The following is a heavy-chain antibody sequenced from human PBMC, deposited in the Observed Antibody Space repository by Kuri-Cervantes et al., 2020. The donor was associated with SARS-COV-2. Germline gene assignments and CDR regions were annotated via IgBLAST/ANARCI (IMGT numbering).Heavy chain of an antibody. V-gene: IGHV3-30-3*01. CDR3: ASRFWSGYYQPYYYYGMDV. CDR1: GFTFSSYA. Sequence: GESLKISCAASGFTFSSYAMHWVRQAPGKGLEWVAVISYDGSNKYYADSVKGRFTISRDNSKNTLYLQMNSLRAEDTAVYYCASRFWSGYYQPYYYYGMDVWGQGNTVNGAS. D-gene: IGHD3-3*01. CDR2: ISYDGSNK. J-gene: IGHJ6*01.